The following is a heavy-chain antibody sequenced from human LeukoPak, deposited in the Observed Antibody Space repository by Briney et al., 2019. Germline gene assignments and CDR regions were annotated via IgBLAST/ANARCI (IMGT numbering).Heavy chain of an antibody. CDR1: GFTFSSYA. J-gene: IGHJ6*03. CDR2: ISYDGSNK. D-gene: IGHD3-10*01. V-gene: IGHV3-30*04. CDR3: AKGRWFGELLLYYYYMDV. Sequence: GGSLRLSCAASGFTFSSYAMHWVRQAPGKGLEWVAVISYDGSNKYYADSVKGRFTISRDNSKNTLYLQMNSLRAEDTAVYYCAKGRWFGELLLYYYYMDVWGKGTTVTVSS.